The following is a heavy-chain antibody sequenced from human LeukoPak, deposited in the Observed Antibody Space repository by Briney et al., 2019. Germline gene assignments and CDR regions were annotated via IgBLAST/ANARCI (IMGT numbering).Heavy chain of an antibody. J-gene: IGHJ4*02. D-gene: IGHD6-19*01. CDR3: AREATWGQWYFDH. V-gene: IGHV3-30*03. CDR2: IAGDGGAK. Sequence: QPGTSLRLSCVASGFSFSNHGMHWVRQAPGKGLEWVSVIAGDGGAKFYADSVKGRFTLSRDNPKNMFFLQMNFLTVEDTATYYCAREATWGQWYFDHWGQGTPVTVSS. CDR1: GFSFSNHG.